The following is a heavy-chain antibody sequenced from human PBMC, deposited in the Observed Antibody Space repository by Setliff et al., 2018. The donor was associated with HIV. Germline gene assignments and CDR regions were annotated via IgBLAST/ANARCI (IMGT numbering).Heavy chain of an antibody. D-gene: IGHD2-21*02. J-gene: IGHJ4*02. CDR3: AREGDGIDF. Sequence: TLSLTCTVSGASISSHYWSWIRQSPGKELEWIGYIYSTGSTNYNPSLQRRATISLDASKNKISLKLTSVTSADTAVYYCAREGDGIDFWGQGTLVTVSS. CDR2: IYSTGST. CDR1: GASISSHY. V-gene: IGHV4-4*08.